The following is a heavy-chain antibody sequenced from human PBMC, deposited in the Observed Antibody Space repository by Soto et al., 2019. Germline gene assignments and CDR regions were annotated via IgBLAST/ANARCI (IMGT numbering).Heavy chain of an antibody. Sequence: PGGSLRLSCAASGFTFSTYALSWVRQAPGKGLERVSAISANGQGIYYADSVRGRFTISRDNSKNTIFLHMDSLRAEDTAVYYCAKHRNYPRDQFHYWGQGTLVTVS. D-gene: IGHD1-7*01. CDR2: ISANGQGI. CDR3: AKHRNYPRDQFHY. V-gene: IGHV3-23*01. CDR1: GFTFSTYA. J-gene: IGHJ4*02.